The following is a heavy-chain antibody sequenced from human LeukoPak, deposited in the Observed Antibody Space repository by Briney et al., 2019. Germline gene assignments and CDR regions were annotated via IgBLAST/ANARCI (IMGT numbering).Heavy chain of an antibody. J-gene: IGHJ4*02. CDR2: ISAYNGHT. CDR3: ARDSLAGGNAFPDY. Sequence: ASVKVPCKASGYSFASYGICWVRQAPGRGLEWLGWISAYNGHTNYGQILQGRVTMTRDTSTNTTYLELRSLRSDDTAVYYCARDSLAGGNAFPDYWGQGTLVTVS. CDR1: GYSFASYG. V-gene: IGHV1-18*01. D-gene: IGHD4-23*01.